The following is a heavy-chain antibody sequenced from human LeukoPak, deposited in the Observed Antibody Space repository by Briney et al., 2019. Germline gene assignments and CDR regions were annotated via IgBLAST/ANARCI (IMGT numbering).Heavy chain of an antibody. CDR3: ARGGTTVTPGLLWFDP. CDR1: GGSISSDY. D-gene: IGHD4-17*01. Sequence: SETLSLTCTVSGGSISSDYWSWIRQPPGKGLEYIGFIHYSGNTNYNPSLKSRVTISIDTSKNQFSLKLSSVTAADTAVYYCARGGTTVTPGLLWFDPWGQGTLVTVSS. V-gene: IGHV4-59*01. CDR2: IHYSGNT. J-gene: IGHJ5*02.